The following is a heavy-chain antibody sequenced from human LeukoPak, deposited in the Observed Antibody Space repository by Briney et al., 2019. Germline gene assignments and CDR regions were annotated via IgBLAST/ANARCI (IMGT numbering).Heavy chain of an antibody. CDR3: ARDGLYYYGSGSYYNVDGDFDY. CDR1: GFTFSSYA. J-gene: IGHJ4*02. CDR2: ISGSGGST. Sequence: GGSLRLSCAASGFTFSSYAMSWVRQAPGKGLEWVSAISGSGGSTYYADSVKGRFTISRDNSKNTLYLQMNSLRAEDTAVYYCARDGLYYYGSGSYYNVDGDFDYWGQGTLVTVSS. D-gene: IGHD3-10*01. V-gene: IGHV3-23*01.